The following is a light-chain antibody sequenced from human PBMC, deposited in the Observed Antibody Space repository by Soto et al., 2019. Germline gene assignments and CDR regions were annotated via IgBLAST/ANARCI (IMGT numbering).Light chain of an antibody. Sequence: IPLTQSPSSLSASVCHSVPITCRASQGIIIYLAWYPQNPGKAPKLLIYGSSTLQSGVPSSFVVRGSGTDFTLTVSSLQPEDVATYYCLQLVMDPPAFGPGTKVDIK. V-gene: IGKV1-9*01. CDR2: GSS. CDR1: QGIIIY. J-gene: IGKJ3*01. CDR3: LQLVMDPPA.